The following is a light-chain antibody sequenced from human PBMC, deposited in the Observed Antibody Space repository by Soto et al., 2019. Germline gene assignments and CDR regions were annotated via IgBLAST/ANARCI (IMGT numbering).Light chain of an antibody. CDR2: EVS. CDR1: RSDIGSYNY. CDR3: SSYTSSSTLG. Sequence: QSALTQPRSVSGSPGQSVTISCTGTRSDIGSYNYVSWYQQHPGKAPKLMIYEVSNRPSGVSNRFSGSKSGNTASLTISGLQAEDEADYYCSSYTSSSTLGFGGGTKLTVL. V-gene: IGLV2-14*01. J-gene: IGLJ2*01.